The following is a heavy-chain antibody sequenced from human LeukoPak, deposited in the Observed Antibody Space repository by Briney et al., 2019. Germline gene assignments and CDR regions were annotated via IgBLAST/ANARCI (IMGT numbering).Heavy chain of an antibody. V-gene: IGHV4-4*07. CDR1: GASIDGYY. CDR3: ARMPPVRGVRNFYFYYYVDV. Sequence: SETLSLTCTVFGASIDGYYWSWIRQPAGQSPEWIGRIHTSGTTNYNPAFKSRVIMSVDTSDKQFSLNVSSVTAADTAVYYCARMPPVRGVRNFYFYYYVDVWGRGTTVTVSS. D-gene: IGHD3-10*01. CDR2: IHTSGTT. J-gene: IGHJ6*03.